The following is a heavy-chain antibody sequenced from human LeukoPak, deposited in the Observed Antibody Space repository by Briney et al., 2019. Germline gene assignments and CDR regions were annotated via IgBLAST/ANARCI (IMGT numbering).Heavy chain of an antibody. CDR2: ISNSGST. CDR1: GGSISSHY. Sequence: SETLSLTCTVSGGSISSHYWTWIRQSPVKGLEWIGDISNSGSTSYNPSLKSRVTISIDTSKNQFSLKLSSVTAADTAVYYCGRDALVGYYYMDVWGKGTTVTVPS. CDR3: GRDALVGYYYMDV. V-gene: IGHV4-59*11. D-gene: IGHD2-15*01. J-gene: IGHJ6*03.